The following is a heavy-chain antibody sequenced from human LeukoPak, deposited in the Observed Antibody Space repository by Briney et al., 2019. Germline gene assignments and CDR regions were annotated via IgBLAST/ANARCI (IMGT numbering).Heavy chain of an antibody. CDR1: GYTFNGYY. CDR2: INPSGGT. D-gene: IGHD2-15*01. CDR3: ARDLAAGQGSEFDY. V-gene: IGHV1-2*02. J-gene: IGHJ4*02. Sequence: GASVKVSGKASGYTFNGYYMHWVRQAPGQGLEWMGWINPSGGTKYAQKFQGRDTVTRDTSISTAYMELSRLRSDDTAVYYCARDLAAGQGSEFDYWGQGTLVTVSS.